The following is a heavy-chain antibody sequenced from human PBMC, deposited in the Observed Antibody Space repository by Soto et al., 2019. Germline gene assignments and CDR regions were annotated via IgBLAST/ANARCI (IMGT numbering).Heavy chain of an antibody. CDR1: GFTFSSYS. D-gene: IGHD2-2*01. Sequence: GGSLRLSCAASGFTFSSYSMNCVRQAPGKGLEWVSSISSSSSYIYYADSVKGRFTISRDNAKNSLYLQMNSLRAEDTAVYYCARVQAIVVVPAAQDGAFDIWGQGTMVTVSS. V-gene: IGHV3-21*01. CDR2: ISSSSSYI. CDR3: ARVQAIVVVPAAQDGAFDI. J-gene: IGHJ3*02.